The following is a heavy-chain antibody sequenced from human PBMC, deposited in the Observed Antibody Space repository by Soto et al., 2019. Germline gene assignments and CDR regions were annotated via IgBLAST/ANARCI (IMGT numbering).Heavy chain of an antibody. CDR1: GFTFSSYG. V-gene: IGHV3-33*01. D-gene: IGHD6-13*01. CDR3: AREISYSSSWTRMKEYYYYYMDV. J-gene: IGHJ6*03. Sequence: VQLVESGGGVVQPGRSLRLSCAASGFTFSSYGMHWVRQAPGKGLEWVAVIWYDGSNKYYADSVKGRFTISRDNSKNTLDLQMNSLRAEYTAVYYCAREISYSSSWTRMKEYYYYYMDVWGKGTTVTVSS. CDR2: IWYDGSNK.